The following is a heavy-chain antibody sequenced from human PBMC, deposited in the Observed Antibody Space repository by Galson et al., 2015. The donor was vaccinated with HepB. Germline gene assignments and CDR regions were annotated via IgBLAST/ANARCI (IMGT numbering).Heavy chain of an antibody. J-gene: IGHJ4*02. CDR2: ISYDGSNK. CDR3: AKDGTMVRRVRRGPFDY. V-gene: IGHV3-30-3*01. CDR1: GFTFSSYA. D-gene: IGHD3-10*01. Sequence: LRLSCAASGFTFSSYAMHWVRQAPGKGLEWVAVISYDGSNKYYADSVKGRFTISRDNSKNTLYPQMNSLRAEDTAVYYCAKDGTMVRRVRRGPFDYWGQGTLVTVSS.